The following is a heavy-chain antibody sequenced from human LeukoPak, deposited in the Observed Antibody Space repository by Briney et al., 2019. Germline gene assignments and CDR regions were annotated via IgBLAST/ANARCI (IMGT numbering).Heavy chain of an antibody. CDR3: SRLYSGTRPPDY. D-gene: IGHD2-15*01. J-gene: IGHJ4*02. V-gene: IGHV4-39*01. CDR1: GGSIISSTYY. Sequence: SETLSLTCTVPGGSIISSTYYWGWIRQPPGKGLEWIGSIFYSGSTYYNPSLKSRVTISVDTSKDQISLRVTSVTAADTAIYYCSRLYSGTRPPDYWGQGTLVTVSS. CDR2: IFYSGST.